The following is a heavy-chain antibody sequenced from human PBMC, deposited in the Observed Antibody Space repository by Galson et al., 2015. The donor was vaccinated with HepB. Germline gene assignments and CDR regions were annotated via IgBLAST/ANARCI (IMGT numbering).Heavy chain of an antibody. D-gene: IGHD3-3*02. V-gene: IGHV7-4-1*02. CDR1: GYTFTSYA. Sequence: SVKVSCKASGYTFTSYAMNWVRQAPGQGLEWMGWINTNTGNPTYAQGFTGRFVFSLDTSVSTAYLQISSLKAEDTAVYYCARGAPHFWSGYYTRYYYYYYMDVWGKGTTVTVSS. J-gene: IGHJ6*03. CDR3: ARGAPHFWSGYYTRYYYYYYMDV. CDR2: INTNTGNP.